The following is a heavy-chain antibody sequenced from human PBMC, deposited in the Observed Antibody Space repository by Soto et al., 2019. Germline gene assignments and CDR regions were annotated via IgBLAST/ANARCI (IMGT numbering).Heavy chain of an antibody. CDR1: GGFVSSGSYY. Sequence: SETLCLTCTVSGGFVSSGSYYWSWIRQPPGKGLEWIGYIYYSGSTNYNPSLKSRVTISVDTSKNQFSLKLSSVTAADTAVYYCARDLYSGGSGSYYRGFGYYYYGMDVWGQGTTVSVSS. CDR3: ARDLYSGGSGSYYRGFGYYYYGMDV. V-gene: IGHV4-61*01. J-gene: IGHJ6*02. CDR2: IYYSGST. D-gene: IGHD3-10*01.